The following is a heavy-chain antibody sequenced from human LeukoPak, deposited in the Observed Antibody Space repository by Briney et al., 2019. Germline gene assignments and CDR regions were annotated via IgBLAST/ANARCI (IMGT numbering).Heavy chain of an antibody. CDR2: IYYSGNT. CDR1: GDSISSSSSY. D-gene: IGHD4-17*01. CDR3: ARDSGGATVTPYWYFDL. V-gene: IGHV4-39*07. J-gene: IGHJ2*01. Sequence: SETLSLTCTVSGDSISSSSSYWGWIRQPPGKGLEWIGSIYYSGNTYYNPSLKSRVTISVDKSKNQFSLKLSSVTAADTAVYYCARDSGGATVTPYWYFDLWGRGTLVTVSS.